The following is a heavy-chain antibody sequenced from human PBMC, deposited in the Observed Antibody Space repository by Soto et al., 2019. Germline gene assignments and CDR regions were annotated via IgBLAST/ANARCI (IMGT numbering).Heavy chain of an antibody. J-gene: IGHJ4*02. CDR1: GFTFSSYW. Sequence: GGSLRLSCAASGFTFSSYWMHWVRQAPGKGLEWVAVISDDGGNKYYADSVKGRFTISRDNSKNTLYLQLNSLRVEDTAVFYCAKGSSGYWYPHLDYWGQGAPVTVSS. D-gene: IGHD3-22*01. V-gene: IGHV3-30*18. CDR2: ISDDGGNK. CDR3: AKGSSGYWYPHLDY.